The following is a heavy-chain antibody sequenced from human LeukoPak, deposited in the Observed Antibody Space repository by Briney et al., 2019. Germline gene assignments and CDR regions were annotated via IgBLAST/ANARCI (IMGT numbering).Heavy chain of an antibody. Sequence: GRSLRLSCAASGFTFSSYAMHWVRQAPGKGLEWVAVISYDGSNKYYADSVKGRFTISRDNSKNTLFLQMNSLRAEDTAVYYCARDVGGYAFDYWGQGTLVTVSS. D-gene: IGHD5-12*01. J-gene: IGHJ4*02. CDR3: ARDVGGYAFDY. V-gene: IGHV3-30*04. CDR1: GFTFSSYA. CDR2: ISYDGSNK.